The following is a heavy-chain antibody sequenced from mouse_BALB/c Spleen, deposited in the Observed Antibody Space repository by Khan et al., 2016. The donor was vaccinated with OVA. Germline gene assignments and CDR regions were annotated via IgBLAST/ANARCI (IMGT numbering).Heavy chain of an antibody. V-gene: IGHV3-2*02. CDR1: GYSFTGDYT. D-gene: IGHD1-1*01. J-gene: IGHJ2*01. CDR3: ASGRLLSRYPDCFDY. Sequence: VQLQEPGPGLLKPSHSLYLSCTVTGYSFTGDYTWNWIRQFPGNKLECMAFIPYNGSATYNPYFKNRIPITRDTSKNQFFLQLTSLTSEDSAIFYCASGRLLSRYPDCFDYWGQGTTLTVSS. CDR2: IPYNGSA.